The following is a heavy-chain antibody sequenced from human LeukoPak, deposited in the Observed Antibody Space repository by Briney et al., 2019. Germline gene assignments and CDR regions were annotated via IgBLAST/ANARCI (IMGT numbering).Heavy chain of an antibody. Sequence: SGPALVKPTQTLTLSCTFSGFSLSTSGMRVNWIRQPPGKALEWLARIDWDDDKFYSTSLKTRLTISKDTSKNQVVLTMTNMDPVDTGTYYCARISPENYSGRYPFDYWGQGTLVTVSS. CDR3: ARISPENYSGRYPFDY. D-gene: IGHD1-26*01. V-gene: IGHV2-70*04. J-gene: IGHJ4*02. CDR2: IDWDDDK. CDR1: GFSLSTSGMR.